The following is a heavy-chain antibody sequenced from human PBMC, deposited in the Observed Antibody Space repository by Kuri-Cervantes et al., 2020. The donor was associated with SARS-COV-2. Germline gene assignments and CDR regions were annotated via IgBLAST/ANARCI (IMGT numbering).Heavy chain of an antibody. CDR3: AKDTEGYSSSWTSTRDAFDI. V-gene: IGHV3-30*02. J-gene: IGHJ3*02. D-gene: IGHD6-13*01. CDR1: GFTFSSYG. CDR2: IRYDGSNK. Sequence: GESLKISCAASGFTFSSYGMHWVRQAPGKGLEWVAFIRYDGSNKYYADSVKGRFTISRDNSKNTLYLQMNRLRAEGTAVYYCAKDTEGYSSSWTSTRDAFDIWGQGTMVTVSS.